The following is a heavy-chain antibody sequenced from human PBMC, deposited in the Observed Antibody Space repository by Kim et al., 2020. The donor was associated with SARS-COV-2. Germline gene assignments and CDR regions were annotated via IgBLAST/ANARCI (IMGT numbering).Heavy chain of an antibody. D-gene: IGHD4-17*01. V-gene: IGHV3-33*01. Sequence: GGSLRLSCAASGFVFSSYGMHWVRQAPGKGLEWVAVIWYDGSGKYYSDSVKGRFTISRDNSKNTLFLQMNSLRAEDTAVYYCAREDYGGNPDYFYGMDVWDQGTTVTVSS. CDR2: IWYDGSGK. CDR1: GFVFSSYG. J-gene: IGHJ6*02. CDR3: AREDYGGNPDYFYGMDV.